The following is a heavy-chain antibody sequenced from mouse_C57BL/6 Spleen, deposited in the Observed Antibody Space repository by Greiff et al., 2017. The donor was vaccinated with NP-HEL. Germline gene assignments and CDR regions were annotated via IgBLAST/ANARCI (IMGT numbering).Heavy chain of an antibody. D-gene: IGHD3-2*02. CDR3: ARDEAAQAQFAY. CDR2: ISDGGSYT. V-gene: IGHV5-4*01. Sequence: EVQGVESGGGLVKPGGSLKLSCAASGFTFSSYAMSWVRQTPEKRLEWVATISDGGSYTYYPDNVKGRFTISRDNATNNLYLQMSHLKSEDTAMYYCARDEAAQAQFAYWGQGTLVTVSA. CDR1: GFTFSSYA. J-gene: IGHJ3*01.